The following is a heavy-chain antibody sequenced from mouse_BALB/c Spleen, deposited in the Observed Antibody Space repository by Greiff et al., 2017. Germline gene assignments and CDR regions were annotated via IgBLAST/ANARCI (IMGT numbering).Heavy chain of an antibody. V-gene: IGHV5-17*02. CDR2: ISSGSSTI. J-gene: IGHJ3*01. CDR1: GFTFSSFG. D-gene: IGHD2-14*01. CDR3: ARSVGYRYDVWFAY. Sequence: EVKLQESGGGLVQPGGSRKLSCAASGFTFSSFGMHWVRQAPEKGLEWVAYISSGSSTIYYADTVKGRFTISRDNPKNTLFLQMTSLRSEDTAMYYCARSVGYRYDVWFAYWGQGTLVTVSA.